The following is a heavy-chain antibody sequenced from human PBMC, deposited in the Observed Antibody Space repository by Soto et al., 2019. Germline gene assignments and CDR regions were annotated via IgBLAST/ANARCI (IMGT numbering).Heavy chain of an antibody. Sequence: EVQLVESGGGLVQPGGSLRLSCAASGFTFSSYEMNWDRQAPGKGLEWVSYISSNGRTIDYADSVKGRFTISRDNAKKSLYLQLNSLRAEYTAVYYCATVGVVGASSLDFWGQGTLVTVSS. J-gene: IGHJ4*02. V-gene: IGHV3-48*03. D-gene: IGHD1-26*01. CDR1: GFTFSSYE. CDR2: ISSNGRTI. CDR3: ATVGVVGASSLDF.